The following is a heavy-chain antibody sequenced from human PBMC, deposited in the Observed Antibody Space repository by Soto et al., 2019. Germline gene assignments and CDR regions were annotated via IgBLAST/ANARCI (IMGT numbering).Heavy chain of an antibody. CDR1: GYTFTNYG. V-gene: IGHV1-18*01. D-gene: IGHD3-16*02. Sequence: QVQLVQSGAEVKNPGASVKVSCKASGYTFTNYGITWVRQAPGQGLEWMGWINTYNGNTKYAQRLQGRVTMTADTSTSTAYMELRSLRSDDTAVYYCARERGNYRYFDYWGQGTLVTVSS. CDR2: INTYNGNT. J-gene: IGHJ4*02. CDR3: ARERGNYRYFDY.